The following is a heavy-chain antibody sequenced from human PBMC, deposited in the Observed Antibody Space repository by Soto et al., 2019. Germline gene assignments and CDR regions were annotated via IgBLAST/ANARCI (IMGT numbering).Heavy chain of an antibody. J-gene: IGHJ4*02. D-gene: IGHD3-3*01. Sequence: SETLSLTCTVSGGSISSVGYYWSWIRQHPGKGLEWIGFIYYSGSTDYNPSHKSRVTISLDTSKNQFSLKLSSVTAADTAVYYCARVYGFWSGYGPFDYWGQGSLVTVSS. V-gene: IGHV4-31*03. CDR3: ARVYGFWSGYGPFDY. CDR1: GGSISSVGYY. CDR2: IYYSGST.